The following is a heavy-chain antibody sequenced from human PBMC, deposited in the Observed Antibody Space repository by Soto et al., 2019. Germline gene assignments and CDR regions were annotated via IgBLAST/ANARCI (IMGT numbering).Heavy chain of an antibody. J-gene: IGHJ4*02. V-gene: IGHV1-69*06. CDR2: IIPIFGTA. CDR1: GGTFSSYA. D-gene: IGHD1-20*01. Sequence: SVTVSCTASGGTFSSYAISWVRQAPGQGLEWMGGIIPIFGTANYAQKFQGRVTMTEDTSTNTAYMELSSLRSEDTAVYYCATGRVSLVAYWGQGTLVTVSS. CDR3: ATGRVSLVAY.